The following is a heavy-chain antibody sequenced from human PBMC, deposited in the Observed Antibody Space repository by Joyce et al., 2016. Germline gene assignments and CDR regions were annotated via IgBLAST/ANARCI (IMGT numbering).Heavy chain of an antibody. CDR2: IDWHDDK. D-gene: IGHD1-1*01. J-gene: IGHJ6*02. CDR3: ARILSPHNAYYYGMDV. V-gene: IGHV2-70*01. Sequence: QVTLRESGPALVKPTQTLTLTCTFSGFSLTTTGTTVSWLLQPPGKALEWLALIDWHDDKYYITSLKTRLTISKDTSKNQVVLVMTNMDPVDTATYYCARILSPHNAYYYGMDVWGQGTTVTVSS. CDR1: GFSLTTTGTT.